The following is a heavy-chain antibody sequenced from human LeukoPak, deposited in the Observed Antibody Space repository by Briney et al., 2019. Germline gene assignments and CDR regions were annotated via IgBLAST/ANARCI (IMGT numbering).Heavy chain of an antibody. CDR3: ARRGYYDSSGYYSYDALDI. D-gene: IGHD3-22*01. V-gene: IGHV4-59*01. J-gene: IGHJ3*02. Sequence: SETLSLTCTVSGGSISSYYWSWIRQPPGKGLEWIGYIYYSGSTNYNPSLKSRVTISVDTSKNQFSLKLSSVTAADTAVYYCARRGYYDSSGYYSYDALDIWGQGTMVTVSS. CDR1: GGSISSYY. CDR2: IYYSGST.